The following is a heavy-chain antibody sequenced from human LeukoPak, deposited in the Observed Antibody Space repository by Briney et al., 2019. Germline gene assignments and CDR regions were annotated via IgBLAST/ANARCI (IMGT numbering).Heavy chain of an antibody. Sequence: PGGSLRLSCAASGFTFSDYAMNWFRQAPGKRLEWFSANSATGRRPYYADSVRGRFTLSRDNSRNTLYLQMNSLRADDTAIYYCTKDGSGDYPYNWVDPWGQGTLVTVSS. J-gene: IGHJ5*02. CDR2: NSATGRRP. V-gene: IGHV3-23*01. D-gene: IGHD3-10*01. CDR3: TKDGSGDYPYNWVDP. CDR1: GFTFSDYA.